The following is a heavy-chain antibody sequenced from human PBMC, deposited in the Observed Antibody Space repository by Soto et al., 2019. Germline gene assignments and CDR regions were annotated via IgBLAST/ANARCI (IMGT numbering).Heavy chain of an antibody. CDR2: IWFDGTKK. CDR3: ARVGGNYVVY. Sequence: QVQLVESGGGVVQPGRSLRLSCAASGFTFSSFGMHWVRQAPGKGLEWVALIWFDGTKKYYADSVKGRFTISGDNSRNTLYLQMNSLRAEDTAVYYCARVGGNYVVYWGQGTLVTVSS. CDR1: GFTFSSFG. J-gene: IGHJ4*02. V-gene: IGHV3-33*01.